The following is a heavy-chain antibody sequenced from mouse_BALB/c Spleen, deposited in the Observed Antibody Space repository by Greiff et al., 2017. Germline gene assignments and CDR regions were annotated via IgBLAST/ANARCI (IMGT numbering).Heavy chain of an antibody. D-gene: IGHD2-1*01. CDR3: ARDYYGNEDAMDY. J-gene: IGHJ4*01. CDR2: IWAGGST. Sequence: VQGVESGPGLVAPSQSLSITCTVSGFSLTSYGVHWVRQPPGKGLEWLGVIWAGGSTNYNSALMSRLSISKDNSKSQVFLKMNSLQTDDTAMYYCARDYYGNEDAMDYWGQGTSVTVSS. CDR1: GFSLTSYG. V-gene: IGHV2-9*02.